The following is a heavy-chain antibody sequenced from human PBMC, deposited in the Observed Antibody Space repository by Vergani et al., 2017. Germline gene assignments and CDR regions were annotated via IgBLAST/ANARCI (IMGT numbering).Heavy chain of an antibody. Sequence: VQLVESGGGVVQPGGSLRLSCAASGFTFSSYAMHWVRQAPGKGLEWVSGISWNGGSIGYADSVKGRFTISRDNAKNSLYLQMNSLRAEDTAVYYCARGGVDWGQGTLVTVSS. CDR2: ISWNGGSI. D-gene: IGHD2-15*01. CDR3: ARGGVD. J-gene: IGHJ4*02. CDR1: GFTFSSYA. V-gene: IGHV3-9*01.